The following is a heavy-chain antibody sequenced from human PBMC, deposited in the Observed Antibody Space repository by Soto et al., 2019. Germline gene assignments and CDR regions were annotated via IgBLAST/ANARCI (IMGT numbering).Heavy chain of an antibody. CDR2: MNPNSGNT. Sequence: GASVKVSCKASGYTSTSYDINWVRQATGQGLEWMGWMNPNSGNTGYAQKFQGRVTMTRNTSISTAYMELSSLRSEDTAVYYCARALVVITPDWFDPWGQGTLVTAPQ. J-gene: IGHJ5*02. D-gene: IGHD3-22*01. CDR3: ARALVVITPDWFDP. CDR1: GYTSTSYD. V-gene: IGHV1-8*01.